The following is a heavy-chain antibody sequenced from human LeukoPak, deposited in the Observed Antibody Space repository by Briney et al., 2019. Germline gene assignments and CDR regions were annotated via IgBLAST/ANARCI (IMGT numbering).Heavy chain of an antibody. CDR2: TYYRSKWYS. CDR3: AKSNGYGLIDI. Sequence: SQTLSLSCAISGDRVSRNTAGWNWIRQSPSRGLEWLGRTYYRSKWYSDFAPSVRNRITINPDTSKNQFSLKLSSVTAADTAVYYCAKSNGYGLIDIWGQGTMVTVSS. CDR1: GDRVSRNTAG. V-gene: IGHV6-1*01. D-gene: IGHD3-10*01. J-gene: IGHJ3*02.